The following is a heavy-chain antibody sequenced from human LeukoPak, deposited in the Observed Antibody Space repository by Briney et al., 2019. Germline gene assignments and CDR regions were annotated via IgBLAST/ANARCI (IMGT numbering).Heavy chain of an antibody. Sequence: QAGGSLRLSCAASGFTFSNYGMHWVRQAPGKGLEWVAVISYDGSNKYYAESVKGRFTISRDNSNNTLYLQMNSPRAEDTAVYYCAKAPYYYDTSGYYCWGQGTLVTVSS. D-gene: IGHD3-22*01. V-gene: IGHV3-30*18. CDR2: ISYDGSNK. CDR3: AKAPYYYDTSGYYC. CDR1: GFTFSNYG. J-gene: IGHJ4*02.